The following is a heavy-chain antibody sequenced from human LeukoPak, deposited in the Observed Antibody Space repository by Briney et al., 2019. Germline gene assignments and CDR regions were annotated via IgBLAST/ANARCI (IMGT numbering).Heavy chain of an antibody. CDR3: ARLGTGYSDY. J-gene: IGHJ4*02. Sequence: GGSLRLPCAASGFTFSSYSMNWVRQALGKGLEWVSSISSSSSYIYYADSVKGRFTISRDNAKNSLYLQMNSLRAEDTAVYYCARLGTGYSDYWGQGTLVTVSS. CDR2: ISSSSSYI. CDR1: GFTFSSYS. V-gene: IGHV3-21*01. D-gene: IGHD3-9*01.